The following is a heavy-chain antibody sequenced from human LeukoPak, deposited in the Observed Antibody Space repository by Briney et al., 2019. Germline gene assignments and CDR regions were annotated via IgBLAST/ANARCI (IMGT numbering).Heavy chain of an antibody. J-gene: IGHJ6*02. V-gene: IGHV1-2*02. CDR1: GYTFTNYY. Sequence: ASVKVSCKASGYTFTNYYIHWVRQAPGQGLEWMGWINPNSGGTNYAQKFQGRVAMTRDTSISTAYMELSRLGSDDTAVYYCARDLYYYGMDVWDQGTTVTVSS. CDR3: ARDLYYYGMDV. CDR2: INPNSGGT.